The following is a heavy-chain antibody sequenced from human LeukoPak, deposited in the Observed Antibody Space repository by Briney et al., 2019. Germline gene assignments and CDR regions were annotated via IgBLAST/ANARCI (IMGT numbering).Heavy chain of an antibody. Sequence: QPGGSLRLPCAASGFTFSSYATSWVRQAPGKGLEWVSAISASGGITYFADSVKGRFTISRDNSKNTLYLQMNSLRAEDTAVYYCAKARLSSVVITNFDYWGQGTLVTVSS. CDR2: ISASGGIT. V-gene: IGHV3-23*01. D-gene: IGHD3-22*01. CDR3: AKARLSSVVITNFDY. J-gene: IGHJ4*02. CDR1: GFTFSSYA.